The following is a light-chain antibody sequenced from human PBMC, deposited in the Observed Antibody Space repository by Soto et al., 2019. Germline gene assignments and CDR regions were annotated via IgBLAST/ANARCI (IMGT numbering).Light chain of an antibody. CDR2: HAS. V-gene: IGKV1-5*03. CDR1: QFISCW. Sequence: DIQMTQSPPTLSASVGDKETITCRASQFISCWLSWYQQKPGKVPNLLIYHASTLESGVPSRFSGSGSGTEFTLTICSLQPDDFATYHCQQHNTYSRTFGQGTKV. CDR3: QQHNTYSRT. J-gene: IGKJ1*01.